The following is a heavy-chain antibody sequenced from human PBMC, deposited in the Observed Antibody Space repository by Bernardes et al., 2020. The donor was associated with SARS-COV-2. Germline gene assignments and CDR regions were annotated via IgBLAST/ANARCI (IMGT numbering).Heavy chain of an antibody. D-gene: IGHD3-16*02. Sequence: GGSLRLSCAASGFIFSNYWMHWVRQAPGKGPVWVSRINSDGDGTDYADSVKGRFTVSRDNSKNTLYLQMSSLRPEDTAVYYCAIGHGVWGSFRYNGFDQWGQGTLVTVSS. CDR1: GFIFSNYW. CDR2: INSDGDGT. V-gene: IGHV3-74*01. J-gene: IGHJ4*02. CDR3: AIGHGVWGSFRYNGFDQ.